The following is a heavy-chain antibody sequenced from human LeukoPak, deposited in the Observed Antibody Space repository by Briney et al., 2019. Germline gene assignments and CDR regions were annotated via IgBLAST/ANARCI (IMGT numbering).Heavy chain of an antibody. Sequence: SETLSLTCTVSGGSISSYYWSWIRQPPGKGLEWIGYIYYSGSTNYNPSLKSRVTISVDTSKNQFSLKLSSVTAADTAVYYCARSQTYYDILTGYYPRKLDYWGQGTLVTVSS. CDR3: ARSQTYYDILTGYYPRKLDY. CDR1: GGSISSYY. J-gene: IGHJ4*02. D-gene: IGHD3-9*01. CDR2: IYYSGST. V-gene: IGHV4-59*01.